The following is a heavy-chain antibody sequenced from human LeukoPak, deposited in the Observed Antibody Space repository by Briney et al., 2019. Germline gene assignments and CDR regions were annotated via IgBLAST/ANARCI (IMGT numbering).Heavy chain of an antibody. CDR2: ISWNSGSI. D-gene: IGHD6-19*01. Sequence: GRSLRLSCAASGFTFDDYAMHWVRQAPGKGLEWVSGISWNSGSIGYADSVKGRFTISRDNAKTSLYLQMNSLRAEDMALYYCASEAGAHDAFDIWGQGTMVTVSS. J-gene: IGHJ3*02. CDR1: GFTFDDYA. V-gene: IGHV3-9*03. CDR3: ASEAGAHDAFDI.